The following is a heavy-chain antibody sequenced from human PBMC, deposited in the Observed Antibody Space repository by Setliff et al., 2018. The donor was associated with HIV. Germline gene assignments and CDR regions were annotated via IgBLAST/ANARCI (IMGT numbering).Heavy chain of an antibody. CDR1: GGSIGSHY. CDR2: IYYNGNT. J-gene: IGHJ4*02. V-gene: IGHV4-59*11. Sequence: PSETLSLTCIVSGGSIGSHYWSWIRQPPGKGLEWIGYIYYNGNTNYNPSLKSRVTISVDTSKNQLSLKLSSVTAADTAVYYCAREIYGGNSRPFDYWGQGTLVTVSS. CDR3: AREIYGGNSRPFDY. D-gene: IGHD4-17*01.